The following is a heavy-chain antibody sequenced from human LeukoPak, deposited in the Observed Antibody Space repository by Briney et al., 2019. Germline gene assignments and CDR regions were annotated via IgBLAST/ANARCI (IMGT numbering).Heavy chain of an antibody. CDR1: GFTFSSYA. D-gene: IGHD7-27*01. Sequence: GGSLRLSCATSGFTFSSYAMHWVRQAPGKGLEWVSYISSSGSTIYYADSVKGRFTISRDNAKNSLYLQMNSLRAEDTAVYYCARDRAWGNGFDYWGQGTLVTVSS. V-gene: IGHV3-48*03. J-gene: IGHJ4*02. CDR2: ISSSGSTI. CDR3: ARDRAWGNGFDY.